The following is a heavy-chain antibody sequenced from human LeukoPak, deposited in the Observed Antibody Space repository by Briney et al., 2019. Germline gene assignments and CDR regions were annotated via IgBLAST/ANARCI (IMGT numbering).Heavy chain of an antibody. D-gene: IGHD2-15*01. CDR3: AKNVVVKRYIDF. Sequence: GGSLRLSCAASGFTFSNHAMSWVRQAPGKGLQWVAVISGGGRTTEYADFGKGLFTISRDNSKNTLSLQMNSLTVEDTAIYFCAKNVVVKRYIDFWGQGTLVTVSS. J-gene: IGHJ4*02. CDR2: ISGGGRTT. CDR1: GFTFSNHA. V-gene: IGHV3-23*01.